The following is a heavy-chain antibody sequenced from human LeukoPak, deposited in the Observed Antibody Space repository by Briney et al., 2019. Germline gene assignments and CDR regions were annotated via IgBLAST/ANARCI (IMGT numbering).Heavy chain of an antibody. V-gene: IGHV6-1*01. D-gene: IGHD7-27*01. CDR2: TYYRSKWYT. CDR3: ARVANWEYYFDY. CDR1: GDSVSSNSAA. J-gene: IGHJ4*02. Sequence: SQTLSLTCAISGDSVSSNSAAWNWIRQSPSRGLEWLGRTYYRSKWYTDCAISVKSRITINPDTSKNQFSLQLSSVTPDDTAVYYCARVANWEYYFDYWGQGTLVTVSS.